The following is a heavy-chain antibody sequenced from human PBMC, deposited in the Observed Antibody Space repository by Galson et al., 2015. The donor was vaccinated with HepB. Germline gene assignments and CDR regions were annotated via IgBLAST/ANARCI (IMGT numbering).Heavy chain of an antibody. Sequence: SVKVSCKASGGTLSSYTISWVRQAPGQGLEWMGRIIPILGIANYAQKFQSRVTITADKSTSTAYMELSSLRSEDTAVYYCAREDPAGIAVAATPDYWGQGTLVTVSS. V-gene: IGHV1-69*04. CDR1: GGTLSSYT. CDR3: AREDPAGIAVAATPDY. D-gene: IGHD6-19*01. CDR2: IIPILGIA. J-gene: IGHJ4*02.